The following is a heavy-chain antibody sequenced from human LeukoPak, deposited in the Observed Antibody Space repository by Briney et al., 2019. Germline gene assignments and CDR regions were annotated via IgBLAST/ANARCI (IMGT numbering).Heavy chain of an antibody. CDR1: GGSISSYY. CDR3: ARRVAVAGPLDY. D-gene: IGHD6-19*01. Sequence: PSETLSLTCTVSGGSISSYYWSWIRQPPGKGLEWIGDIYYTGSTNYNPSLKSRVTISGDTSKNQFSLKLSSVTAADTAVYYCARRVAVAGPLDYWGQGTLVPVSS. V-gene: IGHV4-59*08. J-gene: IGHJ4*02. CDR2: IYYTGST.